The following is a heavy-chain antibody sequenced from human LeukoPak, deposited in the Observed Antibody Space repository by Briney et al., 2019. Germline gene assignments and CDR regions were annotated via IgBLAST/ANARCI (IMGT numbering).Heavy chain of an antibody. V-gene: IGHV4-30-4*01. J-gene: IGHJ1*01. Sequence: SEALSLTCAVYGGSFSGYYWSWIRQPPGKGLEWIGYIYYSGSTYYNPSLKSRVTISVDTSKNQFSLKLSSVTAADTAVYYCARVGISGCSSTSCSDAEYFQHWGQGTLVTVSS. CDR3: ARVGISGCSSTSCSDAEYFQH. CDR2: IYYSGST. D-gene: IGHD2-2*01. CDR1: GGSFSGYY.